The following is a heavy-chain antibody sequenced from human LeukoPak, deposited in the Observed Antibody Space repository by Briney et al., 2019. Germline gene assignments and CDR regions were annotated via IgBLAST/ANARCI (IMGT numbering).Heavy chain of an antibody. CDR3: AAKGNGYTGTYVFAH. D-gene: IGHD5-12*01. Sequence: GGSLTLSCAASGFSVTSNYMSWVRQAPGKGLEWVSVLYSSGYTKYADSVKGRFSISRDTSENTLSPQMNSLRAEDSAVYYCAAKGNGYTGTYVFAHWGRGTLVTVSS. V-gene: IGHV3-66*01. CDR2: LYSSGYT. J-gene: IGHJ4*02. CDR1: GFSVTSNY.